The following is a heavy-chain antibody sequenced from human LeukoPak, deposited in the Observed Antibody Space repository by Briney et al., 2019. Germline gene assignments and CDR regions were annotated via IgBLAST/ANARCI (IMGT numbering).Heavy chain of an antibody. CDR2: MSYSVKT. V-gene: IGHV4-39*07. CDR3: ARVPYSGNYSWFDL. CDR1: GGSLSSSSQY. J-gene: IGHJ5*02. Sequence: SDTVSVTCTVSGGSLSSSSQYWVWLRQPPGKGVGRLGHMSYSVKTYHNPSLKSRVTNSVDTSKNQFSLKLTSVTAADTAVYYCARVPYSGNYSWFDLWGQGTLVTVSS. D-gene: IGHD1-26*01.